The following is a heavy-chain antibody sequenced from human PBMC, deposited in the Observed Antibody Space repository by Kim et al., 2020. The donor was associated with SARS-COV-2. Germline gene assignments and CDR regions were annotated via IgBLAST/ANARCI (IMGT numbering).Heavy chain of an antibody. V-gene: IGHV4-31*01. J-gene: IGHJ5*02. CDR3: ARFGRFLNSTGHWFDP. D-gene: IGHD1-20*01. Sequence: SPKGQVPLSVDTSKNQFSLKLSSVTAADTAVYYCARFGRFLNSTGHWFDPWGQGTLVTVSS.